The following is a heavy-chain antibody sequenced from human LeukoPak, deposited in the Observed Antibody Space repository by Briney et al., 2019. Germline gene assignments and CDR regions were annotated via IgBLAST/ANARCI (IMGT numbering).Heavy chain of an antibody. V-gene: IGHV4-39*01. CDR2: LYYDDCT. Sequence: SETLSLTCTVFGGSFNTNLYYWAWFRQPPGRGLEWIASLYYDDCTYYNPSLESRLTIPVDTSNNQFSVKLTSVTATDTAVYYCARRRGKWDVNRSDPWGQGTLVTVSS. D-gene: IGHD1-26*01. CDR1: GGSFNTNLYY. CDR3: ARRRGKWDVNRSDP. J-gene: IGHJ5*02.